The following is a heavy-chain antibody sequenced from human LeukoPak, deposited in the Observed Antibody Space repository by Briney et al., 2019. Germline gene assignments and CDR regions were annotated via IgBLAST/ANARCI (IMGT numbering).Heavy chain of an antibody. CDR1: GFTFSSYE. V-gene: IGHV3-48*03. D-gene: IGHD6-13*01. CDR3: ATGRYSSSWTAFDAFDI. Sequence: GGSLRLSCAASGFTFSSYEMNWVRQAPGKGLEWVSYISSSGSTIYYADSVKGRFTISRDNAKNSLYLQMNSLRAEDTAVYYCATGRYSSSWTAFDAFDIWGQGTMVTVSS. CDR2: ISSSGSTI. J-gene: IGHJ3*02.